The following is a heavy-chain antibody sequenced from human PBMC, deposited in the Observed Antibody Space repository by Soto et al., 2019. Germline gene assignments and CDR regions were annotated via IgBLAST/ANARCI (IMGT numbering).Heavy chain of an antibody. D-gene: IGHD2-2*01. CDR3: ARVSGVVVVPAASRFDP. V-gene: IGHV4-31*03. CDR1: GGSISSGGYY. J-gene: IGHJ5*02. CDR2: IYYSGST. Sequence: SETLSLTCPVSGGSISSGGYYWSWIRQHPGKGLEWIGYIYYSGSTYYNPSLKSRVTISVDTSKNQFSLKLSSVTAADTAVYYCARVSGVVVVPAASRFDPWGQGTLVTVSS.